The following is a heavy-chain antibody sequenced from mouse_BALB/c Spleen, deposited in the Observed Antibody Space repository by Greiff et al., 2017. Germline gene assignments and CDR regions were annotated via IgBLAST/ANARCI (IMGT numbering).Heavy chain of an antibody. Sequence: EVMLVESGGGLVKPGGSLKLSCAASGFAFSSYDMSWVRQTPEKRLEWVAYISSGGGSTYYPDTVKGRFTISRDNAKNTLYLQMSSLKSEDTAMYYCARNYGSNFDYWGQGTTLTVSS. V-gene: IGHV5-12-1*01. D-gene: IGHD1-1*01. CDR2: ISSGGGST. J-gene: IGHJ2*01. CDR3: ARNYGSNFDY. CDR1: GFAFSSYD.